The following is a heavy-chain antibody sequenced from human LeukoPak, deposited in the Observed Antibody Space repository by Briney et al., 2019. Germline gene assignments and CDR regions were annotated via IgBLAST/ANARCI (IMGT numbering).Heavy chain of an antibody. CDR3: AREGSTAAGIGAYDY. J-gene: IGHJ4*02. CDR1: GGTFSSYA. CDR2: IIPILGIA. Sequence: GASVKVSCKASGGTFSSYAISWVRQAPGQGLEWMGRIIPILGIANYAQKFQGRVTITADKSTSTAYMELSSLRSEDTAVYYCAREGSTAAGIGAYDYWGQGTLVTVSS. V-gene: IGHV1-69*04. D-gene: IGHD6-13*01.